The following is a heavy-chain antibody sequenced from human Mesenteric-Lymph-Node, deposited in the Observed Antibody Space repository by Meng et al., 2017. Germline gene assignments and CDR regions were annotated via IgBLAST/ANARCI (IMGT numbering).Heavy chain of an antibody. CDR2: IKQDGSEK. CDR1: GFTFSSYW. J-gene: IGHJ4*02. D-gene: IGHD5-24*01. V-gene: IGHV3-7*01. Sequence: GGSLRLSCAASGFTFSSYWMSWVRQAPGKGLEWVANIKQDGSEKYYVDSVKGRFTISRDNAKKSVFLQMDSLRAEDTAVYYCARDTGDISRDNSDHAKPVGYWGKGTLVTVSS. CDR3: ARDTGDISRDNSDHAKPVGY.